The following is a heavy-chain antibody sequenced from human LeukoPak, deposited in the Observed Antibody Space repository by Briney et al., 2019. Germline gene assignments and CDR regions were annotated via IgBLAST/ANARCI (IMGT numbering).Heavy chain of an antibody. D-gene: IGHD2-15*01. CDR3: AKDLFDIVVVVAATW. V-gene: IGHV3-23*01. CDR1: GFTFSSYA. J-gene: IGHJ4*02. Sequence: GGSLRLSCAASGFTFSSYAMSWVRQAPGKGLEWVSAISGSGGSTYYADSVKGRFTISRDNSKNTLHLQMNSLRAEDTAVYYCAKDLFDIVVVVAATWWGQGTLVTVSS. CDR2: ISGSGGST.